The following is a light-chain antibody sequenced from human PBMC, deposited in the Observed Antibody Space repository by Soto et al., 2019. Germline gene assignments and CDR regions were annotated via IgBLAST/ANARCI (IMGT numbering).Light chain of an antibody. Sequence: QSALTQPASVSGSPGQSITISCTGSGRDIGAYDYVSWYQQHPGKAPKLLIYGVKNRPSGVSYRFSASKSAFTASLTISGLQAADEADYFCKSYAGSNTYVFGSGTKVIVL. CDR3: KSYAGSNTYV. J-gene: IGLJ1*01. V-gene: IGLV2-14*01. CDR2: GVK. CDR1: GRDIGAYDY.